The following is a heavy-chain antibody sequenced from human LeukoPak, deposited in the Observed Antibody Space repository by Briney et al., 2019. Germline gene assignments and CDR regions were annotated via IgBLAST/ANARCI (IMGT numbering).Heavy chain of an antibody. J-gene: IGHJ1*01. D-gene: IGHD2-21*02. CDR1: GFTFSSYS. CDR2: INPDGRDT. V-gene: IGHV3-7*01. CDR3: TSWGDTTAEYFQR. Sequence: GGSLRLSCAASGFTFSSYSMNWVRQAPGKGLEWVAHINPDGRDTYYVDSVKGRFTISRDNAQDSMYLQMNSLRVEDTAVYYCTSWGDTTAEYFQRWGQGTLVTVSS.